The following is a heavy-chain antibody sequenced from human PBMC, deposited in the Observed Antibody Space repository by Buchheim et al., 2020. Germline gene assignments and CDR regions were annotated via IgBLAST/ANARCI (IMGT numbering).Heavy chain of an antibody. D-gene: IGHD6-19*01. CDR2: IYYSGST. J-gene: IGHJ6*03. Sequence: QLQLQESGPGLVKPSETLSLTCTVSGGSISSYTYHWGWIRQPPGKGLEWIGNIYYSGSTYYNPSLKSRVTISVDTSKNQFSLKLSSVTAADTAVYYCARCSGWFKTPKYCYMYVWGKGT. V-gene: IGHV4-39*01. CDR3: ARCSGWFKTPKYCYMYV. CDR1: GGSISSYTYH.